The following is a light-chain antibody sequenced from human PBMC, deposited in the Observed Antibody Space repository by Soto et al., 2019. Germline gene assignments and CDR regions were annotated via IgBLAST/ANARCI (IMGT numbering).Light chain of an antibody. J-gene: IGLJ2*01. CDR3: ATWDDSLNGVV. CDR2: SND. V-gene: IGLV1-44*01. Sequence: QSVLTQPPSAAGTPGQRVTISCSGSSSNIGSYTVNWYHQLPGTAPKLLMYSNDQRPSGVPDRFSGSKSGTSASLAISGLQSEDEAVFYCATWDDSLNGVVFGGGTK. CDR1: SSNIGSYT.